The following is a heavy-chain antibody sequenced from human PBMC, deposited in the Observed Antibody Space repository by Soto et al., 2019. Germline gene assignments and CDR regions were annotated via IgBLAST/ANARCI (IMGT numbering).Heavy chain of an antibody. CDR3: ATFRFCTSTSCFAEEGGY. J-gene: IGHJ4*02. V-gene: IGHV3-23*01. D-gene: IGHD2-2*01. CDR2: ISGSGGNI. CDR1: GFTFSSYA. Sequence: EVQLLESGGGLVQPGGPLRLSCAASGFTFSSYAMSWVRQAPGKGLEWVSAISGSGGNIYYADSVKGRFSISRDNSKNTLYLQMNSLRAEDTAVYYCATFRFCTSTSCFAEEGGYWGQGTLVTVSS.